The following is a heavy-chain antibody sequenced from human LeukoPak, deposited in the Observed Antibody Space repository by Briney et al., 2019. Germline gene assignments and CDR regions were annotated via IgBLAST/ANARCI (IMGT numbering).Heavy chain of an antibody. CDR1: GYTSTSYG. V-gene: IGHV1-18*01. D-gene: IGHD3-22*01. Sequence: GASVKVSCKASGYTSTSYGISWVRQAPGQGLEGMGWISAYNGNTNYAPKLQGRVTMTTDTSTSTAYMELRSLTYDDPAVYYCARYYDSSGYYYDLFSTFDGMDVWGQGTTVTVSS. CDR2: ISAYNGNT. CDR3: ARYYDSSGYYYDLFSTFDGMDV. J-gene: IGHJ6*02.